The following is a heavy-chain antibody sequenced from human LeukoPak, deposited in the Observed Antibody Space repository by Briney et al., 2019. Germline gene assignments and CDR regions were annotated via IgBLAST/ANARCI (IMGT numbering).Heavy chain of an antibody. CDR1: GYTFTGHY. Sequence: ASVKVSCKASGYTFTGHYMHGVRQAPGQGLEFMGWINPKTGGTHYAQNFQGRVTMTRDTSISTAYMELSRLTSDDTAVYYCTRGGRYFMDWFDRWGQGTLVTVSS. CDR2: INPKTGGT. CDR3: TRGGRYFMDWFDR. V-gene: IGHV1-2*02. J-gene: IGHJ5*02. D-gene: IGHD2-21*01.